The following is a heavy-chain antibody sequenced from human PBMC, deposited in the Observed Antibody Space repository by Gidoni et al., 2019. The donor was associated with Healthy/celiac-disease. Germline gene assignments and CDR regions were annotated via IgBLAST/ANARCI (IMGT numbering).Heavy chain of an antibody. Sequence: QVQLQQWGAGLLKPSETLSLTCAVYGRSFRGYYWSWIRQPPGKGLEWIGEINHSGSTNYNPSLKSRVTISVDTSKNQFSLKLSSVTAADTAVYYCASPFPGLMTTVTTEAYGMDVWGQGTTVTVSS. CDR1: GRSFRGYY. D-gene: IGHD4-4*01. V-gene: IGHV4-34*01. J-gene: IGHJ6*02. CDR2: INHSGST. CDR3: ASPFPGLMTTVTTEAYGMDV.